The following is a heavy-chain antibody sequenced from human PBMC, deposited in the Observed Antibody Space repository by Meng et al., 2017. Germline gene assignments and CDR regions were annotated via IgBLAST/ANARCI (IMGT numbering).Heavy chain of an antibody. D-gene: IGHD3-10*01. J-gene: IGHJ3*02. CDR3: ARVRADVLPGAFDI. Sequence: ASVKVSCKASGYTFTSYGISWVRQAPGQGLEWMGWISAYNGNTNYAQKLQGRVTMTTDTSTSTAYMELRSLRSDDTAVYYCARVRADVLPGAFDIWGQGTMVTVSS. V-gene: IGHV1-18*01. CDR2: ISAYNGNT. CDR1: GYTFTSYG.